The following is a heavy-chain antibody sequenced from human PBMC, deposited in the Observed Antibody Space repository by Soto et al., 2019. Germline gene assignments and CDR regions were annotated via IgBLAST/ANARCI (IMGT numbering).Heavy chain of an antibody. CDR1: GGSISSYY. CDR2: IYYSGST. D-gene: IGHD5-12*01. V-gene: IGHV4-59*01. Sequence: QVQLQESGPGLVKPSETLSLTCTVSGGSISSYYWSWIRQPPGKGLEWIGYIYYSGSTNHNPSLKSRVTISVDTSKNQFSLKLSSVTAADTAVYXCAREGXGYDYYFDYWGQGTLVTVSS. J-gene: IGHJ4*02. CDR3: AREGXGYDYYFDY.